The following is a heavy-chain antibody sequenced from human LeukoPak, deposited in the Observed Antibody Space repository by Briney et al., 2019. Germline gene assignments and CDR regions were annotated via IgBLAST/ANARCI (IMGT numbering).Heavy chain of an antibody. Sequence: GGSLRLSCAASGFIFDDYAMHWVRQAPGKGLEWVSGICWNSGSIGYADSVKGRFTISRDNAKNSLYLQMNSLRAEDTALYYCAKDAGGYYYYYMGVWGKGTTVTISS. D-gene: IGHD3-10*01. V-gene: IGHV3-9*01. CDR3: AKDAGGYYYYYMGV. CDR1: GFIFDDYA. J-gene: IGHJ6*03. CDR2: ICWNSGSI.